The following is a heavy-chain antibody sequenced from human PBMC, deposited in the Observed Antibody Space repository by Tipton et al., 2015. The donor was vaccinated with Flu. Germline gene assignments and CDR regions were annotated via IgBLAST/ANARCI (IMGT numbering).Heavy chain of an antibody. V-gene: IGHV4-39*07. CDR1: GGSISSSSYY. D-gene: IGHD6-19*01. Sequence: LRLSCPVSGGSISSSSYYWGWIRQPPGKGLEWIGSIYYSGSTYYNPSLKSRVTISVDTSKNQFSLKLSSVTAADTAVYYCARVIAVAGNWFDPWGQGTLVTVSS. CDR3: ARVIAVAGNWFDP. J-gene: IGHJ5*02. CDR2: IYYSGST.